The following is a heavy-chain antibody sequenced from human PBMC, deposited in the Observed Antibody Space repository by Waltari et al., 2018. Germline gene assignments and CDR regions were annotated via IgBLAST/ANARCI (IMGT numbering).Heavy chain of an antibody. CDR3: ARFELQYRGGRPFDY. CDR1: GGSCSGYY. V-gene: IGHV4-34*01. CDR2: INHRGST. J-gene: IGHJ4*02. D-gene: IGHD4-4*01. Sequence: QVQLQQWGAGLLKPSDTLSLTCAAFGGSCSGYYWSWTRQPPGKGLEWIGEINHRGSTNYNPSLKSRVTISVDTAKNQFSLKLSSVTAADTAVYYCARFELQYRGGRPFDYWGQGTLVTVSS.